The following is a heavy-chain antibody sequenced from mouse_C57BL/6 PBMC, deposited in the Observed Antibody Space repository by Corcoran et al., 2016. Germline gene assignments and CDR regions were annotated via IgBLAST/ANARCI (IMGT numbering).Heavy chain of an antibody. V-gene: IGHV1-75*01. Sequence: QVQLQQSGPELVKPGASVKISCKASGYTFTDYYINWVKQRPGQGLEWIGWIFPGSGSTYYNEKFKGKATLTVDKSSSTAYMLLSSLTAEDSAVYFCARGRAYYSNYVPCDYAMDYWGQGTSVTVSS. D-gene: IGHD2-5*01. CDR1: GYTFTDYY. J-gene: IGHJ4*01. CDR3: ARGRAYYSNYVPCDYAMDY. CDR2: IFPGSGST.